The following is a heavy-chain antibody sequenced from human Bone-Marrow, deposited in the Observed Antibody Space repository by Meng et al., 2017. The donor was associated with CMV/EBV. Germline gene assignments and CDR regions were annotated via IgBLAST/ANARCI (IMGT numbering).Heavy chain of an antibody. D-gene: IGHD2-21*02. J-gene: IGHJ4*02. CDR3: ARRKVTPDF. CDR1: GYTFTSFD. CDR2: INPNSGGT. Sequence: ASVKVSCKTSGYTFTSFDINWVRQATGQGLEWMGWINPNSGGTNYAQKFQGRVTMTRDTSISTAYMELRSLTSDDTAVYYCARRKVTPDFWGQGTLVTVSS. V-gene: IGHV1-2*02.